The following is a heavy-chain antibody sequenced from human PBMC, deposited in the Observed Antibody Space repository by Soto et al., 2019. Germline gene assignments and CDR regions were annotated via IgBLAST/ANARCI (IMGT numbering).Heavy chain of an antibody. D-gene: IGHD3-10*01. V-gene: IGHV4-34*01. CDR3: ASLPAGPTMVRGTDY. CDR1: GGSFSGYY. J-gene: IGHJ4*02. CDR2: INHSGST. Sequence: SETLSLTCAVYGGSFSGYYWSWIRQPPGKGLEWIGEINHSGSTNYNPSLKSRVTISVDTSKNQFSLKLSSVTAADTAVYYCASLPAGPTMVRGTDYWGQGTLVTVSS.